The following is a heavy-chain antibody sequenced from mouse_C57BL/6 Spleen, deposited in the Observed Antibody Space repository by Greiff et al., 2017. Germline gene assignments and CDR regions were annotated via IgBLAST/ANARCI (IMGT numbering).Heavy chain of an antibody. CDR3: ARLRGPFDY. V-gene: IGHV1-26*01. CDR1: GYTFTDYY. Sequence: VQLQQSGPELVKPGASVKISCKASGYTFTDYYMNWVKQSHGKSLEWIGDINPNNGGTSYNQKFKGKATLTVDKSSSTAYMELRSLTSEDSAVYYCARLRGPFDYWGQGTTLTVSS. J-gene: IGHJ2*01. CDR2: INPNNGGT.